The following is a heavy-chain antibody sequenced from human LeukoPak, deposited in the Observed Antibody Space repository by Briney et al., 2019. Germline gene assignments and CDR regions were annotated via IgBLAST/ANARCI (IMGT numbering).Heavy chain of an antibody. V-gene: IGHV3-30*04. D-gene: IGHD3-3*01. CDR2: ISNDERNK. Sequence: GGSLRLSCAASGFTFTNFAMHWVRQAPGKGLEWVAVISNDERNKYYADSVKGRFTISRDNTKNSLYLQMNSLRAEDTAVYYCARDTNRNYDFWSGYWINDYLGQGTLVTVSS. CDR3: ARDTNRNYDFWSGYWINDY. CDR1: GFTFTNFA. J-gene: IGHJ4*02.